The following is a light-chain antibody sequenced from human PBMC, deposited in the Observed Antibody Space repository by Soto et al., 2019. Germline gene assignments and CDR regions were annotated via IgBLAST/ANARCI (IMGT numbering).Light chain of an antibody. CDR3: QQLLSSPYT. J-gene: IGKJ2*01. CDR1: QRVSSSY. V-gene: IGKV3-20*01. Sequence: EIVLTQSPGTLSLSPAERATLSCRASQRVSSSYLVGYQQKPGQAPRLVMSGASSRATGIAERFTGSGSGADLTRTVSSLEPEDVAVYYCQQLLSSPYTFGQRTKVQIK. CDR2: GAS.